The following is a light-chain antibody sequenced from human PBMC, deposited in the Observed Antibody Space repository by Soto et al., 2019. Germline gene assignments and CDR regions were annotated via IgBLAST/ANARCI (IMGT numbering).Light chain of an antibody. CDR1: HNVRTF. V-gene: IGKV3-11*01. CDR2: GAS. CDR3: QQHSHWPPWT. Sequence: EVVLTQSPATLSLSPGERATLSCRASHNVRTFLDWYQQKPGQAPMLLIYGASIRATGIPARFSGSGSGTDFTLTTSSLEPDDFAVYYCQQHSHWPPWTFGQGTRVEIK. J-gene: IGKJ1*01.